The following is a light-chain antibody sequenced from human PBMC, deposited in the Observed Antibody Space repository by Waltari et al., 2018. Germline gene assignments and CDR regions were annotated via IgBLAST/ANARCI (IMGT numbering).Light chain of an antibody. CDR3: QQGDGFHPIT. V-gene: IGKV1-12*01. CDR2: AVS. CDR1: QDISSW. Sequence: DIQLPQSPSSVSASVGDSVPLTCRASQDISSWLAWYQQKPGQAPRLLIYAVSILHSGVPSRFSGSGSGTDFTLTITSLQPEDFAIYYCQQGDGFHPITFGQGTRLE. J-gene: IGKJ5*01.